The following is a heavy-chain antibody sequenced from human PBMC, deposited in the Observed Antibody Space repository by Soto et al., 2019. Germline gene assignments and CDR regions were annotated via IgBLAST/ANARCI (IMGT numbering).Heavy chain of an antibody. D-gene: IGHD5-12*01. V-gene: IGHV5-10-1*01. Sequence: GESLKISCKGSGYSFTSYWISWVRQMPGKGLEWMGRIDPSDSYTNYSPSFQGHVTISADKSISTAYLQWSSLKASDTAMYYCAREMATIHNCFDPWGQGTLVTVSS. CDR3: AREMATIHNCFDP. CDR1: GYSFTSYW. J-gene: IGHJ5*02. CDR2: IDPSDSYT.